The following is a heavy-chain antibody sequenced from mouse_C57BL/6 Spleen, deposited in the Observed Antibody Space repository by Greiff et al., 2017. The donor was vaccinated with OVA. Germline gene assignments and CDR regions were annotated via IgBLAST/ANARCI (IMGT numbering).Heavy chain of an antibody. V-gene: IGHV1-64*01. D-gene: IGHD1-1*01. CDR3: ARGTVVATGAMDY. CDR2: IHPNSGST. CDR1: GYTFTSYW. J-gene: IGHJ4*01. Sequence: QVQLQQPGAELVKPGASVKLSCKASGYTFTSYWMHWVKLRPGQGLEWIGMIHPNSGSTNYNEKFKSKATLTVDKSSSTAYMQLSSLTSEDSAVYYCARGTVVATGAMDYWGQGTSVTVSS.